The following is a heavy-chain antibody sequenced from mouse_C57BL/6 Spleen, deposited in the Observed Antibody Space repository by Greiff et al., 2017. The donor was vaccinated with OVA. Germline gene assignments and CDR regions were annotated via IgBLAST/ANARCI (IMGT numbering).Heavy chain of an antibody. Sequence: EVKLVESGGRLVKPGGSLKLSCAASGFTFSDYGMHWVRQAPEKGLEWVAYISSGSSTIYYADTVKGRFTISRDNAKNTLFLQMTSLRSEDTAMYYCARRSNYAMDYWGQGTSVTVSS. CDR2: ISSGSSTI. CDR1: GFTFSDYG. V-gene: IGHV5-17*01. J-gene: IGHJ4*01. CDR3: ARRSNYAMDY.